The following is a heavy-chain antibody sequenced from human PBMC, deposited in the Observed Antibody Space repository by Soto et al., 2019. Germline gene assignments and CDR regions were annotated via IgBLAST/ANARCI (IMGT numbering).Heavy chain of an antibody. J-gene: IGHJ5*02. D-gene: IGHD3-10*01. CDR1: GYTFTSYA. CDR3: ARDFVLLWFGELLTGYNWFDP. V-gene: IGHV1-3*01. CDR2: INAGNGNT. Sequence: ASVKVSCKASGYTFTSYAMHWVRQAPGQRLEWMGWINAGNGNTKYSQKYQGRVTITRDTSASTAYMELSSLRSEDTAVYYSARDFVLLWFGELLTGYNWFDPWGQGTLVTVSS.